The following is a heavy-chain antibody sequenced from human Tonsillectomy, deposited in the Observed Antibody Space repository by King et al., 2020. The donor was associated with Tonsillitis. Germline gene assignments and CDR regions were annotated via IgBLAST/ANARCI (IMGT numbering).Heavy chain of an antibody. CDR1: GYTFTAYY. CDR2: INPKSGGT. Sequence: VQLVESGAEVKKPGASGRVSCKASGYTFTAYYIHWVRQAPGQGLEWMGWINPKSGGTTYTQKFQGRVTMTRDTSISTAYMELSRLRPDDTAVYYCATGGSGWYWVYWGQGTLVTVSS. D-gene: IGHD6-19*01. J-gene: IGHJ4*02. V-gene: IGHV1-2*02. CDR3: ATGGSGWYWVY.